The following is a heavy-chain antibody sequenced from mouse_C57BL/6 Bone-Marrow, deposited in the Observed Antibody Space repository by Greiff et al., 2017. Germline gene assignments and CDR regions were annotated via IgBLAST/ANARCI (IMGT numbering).Heavy chain of an antibody. J-gene: IGHJ3*01. D-gene: IGHD1-1*02. V-gene: IGHV1-64*01. CDR1: GYTFTSYW. Sequence: QVQLQQPGAELVKPGASVKLSCKASGYTFTSYWMHWVKQRPGQGLEWIGMIHPNSGSANYNEKFKSKATLTVDKSSSTAYMQLSSLTSEDSAVYYCARGGGSSWFAYWGQGTLVTVSA. CDR3: ARGGGSSWFAY. CDR2: IHPNSGSA.